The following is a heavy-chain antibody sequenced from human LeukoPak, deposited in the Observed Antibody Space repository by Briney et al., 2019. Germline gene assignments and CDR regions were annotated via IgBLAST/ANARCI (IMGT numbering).Heavy chain of an antibody. CDR2: IYYSGST. D-gene: IGHD2-15*01. V-gene: IGHV4-59*01. Sequence: SETLSLTCTVSGGSISSYYWSWIRQPPGKGLEWIGYIYYSGSTNYNPSLKSRVTISVATSKNQFSLKLSSVTAADTAVYYCARTPIVVVVAAIYYFDYWGQGTLVTVSS. CDR3: ARTPIVVVVAAIYYFDY. J-gene: IGHJ4*02. CDR1: GGSISSYY.